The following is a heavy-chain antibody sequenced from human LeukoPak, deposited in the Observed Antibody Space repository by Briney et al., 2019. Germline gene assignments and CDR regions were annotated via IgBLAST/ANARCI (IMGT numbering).Heavy chain of an antibody. Sequence: SETLSLTCAVYGGSFSGYYWSWLRQPPGKGLEWIGEINHSGSTNYNPSLKSRVTISVDTSKNQFSLKLSSVTAADTAVYYCARGRGATILGGTRWFDPWGQGTLVTVSS. CDR1: GGSFSGYY. J-gene: IGHJ5*02. CDR3: ARGRGATILGGTRWFDP. D-gene: IGHD5-24*01. CDR2: INHSGST. V-gene: IGHV4-34*01.